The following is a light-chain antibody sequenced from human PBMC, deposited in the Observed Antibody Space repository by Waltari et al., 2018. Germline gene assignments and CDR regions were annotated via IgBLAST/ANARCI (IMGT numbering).Light chain of an antibody. CDR1: QSVRST. CDR2: GTS. V-gene: IGKV3D-15*01. CDR3: QQYDYWPWT. Sequence: IVMTQSPATLSLSPGESATLSCRASQSVRSTFAWFQQKPCQPPRLLIYGTSTRATGIPARFTGSGSGTEFSLTISILQPEDFATYYCQQYDYWPWTFGQGTRVETK. J-gene: IGKJ1*01.